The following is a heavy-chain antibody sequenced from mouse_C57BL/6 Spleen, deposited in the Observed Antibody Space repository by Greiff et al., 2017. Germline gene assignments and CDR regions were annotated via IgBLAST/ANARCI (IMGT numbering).Heavy chain of an antibody. CDR2: IDPSDSET. CDR1: GYTFTSYW. D-gene: IGHD1-1*01. Sequence: VQLQQPGAELVRPGSSVKLSCKASGYTFTSYWMHWVKQRPIQGLEWIGNIDPSDSETHYNQKFKDKATLTVDKSSSTAYMQLSSLTSEDSAVYYCARWDYGGAMDYWGQGTSVTVSS. V-gene: IGHV1-52*01. J-gene: IGHJ4*01. CDR3: ARWDYGGAMDY.